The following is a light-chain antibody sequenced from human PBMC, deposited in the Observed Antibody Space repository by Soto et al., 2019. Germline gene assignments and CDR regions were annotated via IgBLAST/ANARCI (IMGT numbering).Light chain of an antibody. J-gene: IGLJ1*01. CDR3: CSYAGSYPYV. CDR2: DVN. CDR1: SSDVGGYDY. V-gene: IGLV2-11*01. Sequence: QSALTQPRSVSGSPGQSVTISCTGTSSDVGGYDYVSWYQHHPGKAPQLMTYDVNKRPSGAPDRFSGSKSGNTASLTISGLQAEDEADYYCCSYAGSYPYVFGTGTKVTVL.